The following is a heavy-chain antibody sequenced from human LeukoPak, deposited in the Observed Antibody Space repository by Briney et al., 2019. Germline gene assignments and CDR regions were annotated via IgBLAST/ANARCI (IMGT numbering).Heavy chain of an antibody. CDR3: ARGTAARPVDY. V-gene: IGHV4-38-2*02. J-gene: IGHJ4*02. D-gene: IGHD6-6*01. CDR1: GYSISSGYY. Sequence: PSETLSLTCTVSGYSISSGYYWGWIRQPPGKGLEWIGSVYHSGSTYYNPSLKSRVTISVDTSKNQFSLKLSSVTAADTAVYYCARGTAARPVDYWGQGTLVTVSS. CDR2: VYHSGST.